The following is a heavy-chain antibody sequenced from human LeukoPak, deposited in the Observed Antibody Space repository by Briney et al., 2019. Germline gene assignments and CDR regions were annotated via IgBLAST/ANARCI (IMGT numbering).Heavy chain of an antibody. V-gene: IGHV1-69*04. CDR3: ARDPGRTRDAFDI. CDR1: GGTFSSYA. CDR2: IIPIFGIA. J-gene: IGHJ3*02. Sequence: ASVKLSCKASGGTFSSYAISWVRHAPGQGLEWMGTIIPIFGIADYAQKFQGRVTITADKSTSTAYRELSSLRSEDTAVYYCARDPGRTRDAFDIWGQGTMVTVSS. D-gene: IGHD1-1*01.